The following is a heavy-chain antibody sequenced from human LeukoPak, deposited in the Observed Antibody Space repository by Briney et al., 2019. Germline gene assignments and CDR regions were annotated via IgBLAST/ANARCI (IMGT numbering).Heavy chain of an antibody. D-gene: IGHD3-22*01. V-gene: IGHV4-34*01. CDR1: GGSFSGYY. Sequence: PSETLSLTCAVYGGSFSGYYWSWIRQPPGKGLEWIGEINHSGSTNYNPSLKNRVTISVDTSKNQFSLKLSSVTAADTAVYYCARPDYYDSSGYLGYWGQGTLVTVSS. CDR3: ARPDYYDSSGYLGY. J-gene: IGHJ4*02. CDR2: INHSGST.